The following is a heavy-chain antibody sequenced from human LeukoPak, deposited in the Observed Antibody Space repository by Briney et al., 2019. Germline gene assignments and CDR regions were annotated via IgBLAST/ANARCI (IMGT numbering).Heavy chain of an antibody. CDR1: GGSISSSSYY. J-gene: IGHJ3*02. V-gene: IGHV4-39*07. D-gene: IGHD1-26*01. CDR3: ARELFGSGSYWEAFDI. Sequence: SETLSLPCTVSGGSISSSSYYWGWIRPPPGKGLEWIGSIYYSGSTYYNPSLKSRVTISVDTSKNQFSLKLSSVTAADTAVYYCARELFGSGSYWEAFDIWGQGTMVTVSS. CDR2: IYYSGST.